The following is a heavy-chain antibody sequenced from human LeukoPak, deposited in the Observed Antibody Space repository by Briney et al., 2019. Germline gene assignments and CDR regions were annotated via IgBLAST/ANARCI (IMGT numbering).Heavy chain of an antibody. Sequence: PGGSLRLSCAASGFTFSSYWMTWVRQAPGKGLEWVANIKQDGREKYYVDSVKGRFTISRDNAKNSLCLQMNSLRAEDTAVYYCARYSSGWSSKGLWGHRDYYYYGMDVWGQGTTVTVSS. CDR2: IKQDGREK. V-gene: IGHV3-7*01. CDR3: ARYSSGWSSKGLWGHRDYYYYGMDV. D-gene: IGHD6-19*01. CDR1: GFTFSSYW. J-gene: IGHJ6*02.